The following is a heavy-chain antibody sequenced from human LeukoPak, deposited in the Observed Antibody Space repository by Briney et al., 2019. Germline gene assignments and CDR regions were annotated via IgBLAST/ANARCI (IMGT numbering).Heavy chain of an antibody. D-gene: IGHD2-15*01. V-gene: IGHV1-69*04. J-gene: IGHJ3*02. Sequence: SVKVSCKASGGTFSSYAISWVRQAPGQGLEWMGRIIPILGIANYAQKFQGRVTITRDTSASTAYMELSSLRSEDTAVYYCASPSGRSWPHDAFDIWGQGTMVTVSS. CDR3: ASPSGRSWPHDAFDI. CDR1: GGTFSSYA. CDR2: IIPILGIA.